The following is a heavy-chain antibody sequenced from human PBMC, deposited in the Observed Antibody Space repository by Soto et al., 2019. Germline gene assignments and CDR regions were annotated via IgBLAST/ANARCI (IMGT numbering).Heavy chain of an antibody. V-gene: IGHV1-18*01. Sequence: GDSVQVSCKASGYTFATYDISWVRQAPGQRLEWMGRISTYNGNTNYPQSLQGRLTLTTDTSTTTAYMELRSLRSDDTAVYYCARDPYHVLMVNAPNLYGMDVWGQGTMVTVSS. CDR1: GYTFATYD. CDR2: ISTYNGNT. D-gene: IGHD2-8*01. J-gene: IGHJ6*02. CDR3: ARDPYHVLMVNAPNLYGMDV.